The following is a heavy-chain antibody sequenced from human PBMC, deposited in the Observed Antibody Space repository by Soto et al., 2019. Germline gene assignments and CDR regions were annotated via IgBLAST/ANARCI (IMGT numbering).Heavy chain of an antibody. D-gene: IGHD6-6*01. CDR2: IYYSGST. Sequence: SETLSLTCTVSGGSISSGDYYWSWIRQPPGKGLEWIGYIYYSGSTYYNPSLKSRVTISVDTSKNQFSLKLSSLTAADTAVYYCARASIAARRINWFDPWGQGTLVTVSS. CDR1: GGSISSGDYY. CDR3: ARASIAARRINWFDP. J-gene: IGHJ5*02. V-gene: IGHV4-30-4*01.